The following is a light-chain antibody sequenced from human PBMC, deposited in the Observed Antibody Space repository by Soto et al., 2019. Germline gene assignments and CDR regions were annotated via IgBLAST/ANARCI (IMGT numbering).Light chain of an antibody. V-gene: IGLV2-14*01. J-gene: IGLJ1*01. CDR2: EVS. CDR3: NSFTSSSTYV. Sequence: QSALTQPASVSGSPGQSITISCTGTSSDVGGYKYVSWYQQHPGKAPKLIIYEVSNRPSGVSNRLSGSKSGNTASLTISGLQAEDETDYYCNSFTSSSTYVFGTGTKVTVL. CDR1: SSDVGGYKY.